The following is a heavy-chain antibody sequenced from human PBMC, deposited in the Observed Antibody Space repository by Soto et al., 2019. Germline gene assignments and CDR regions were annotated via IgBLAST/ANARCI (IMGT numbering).Heavy chain of an antibody. CDR2: ISGSGGST. J-gene: IGHJ4*02. D-gene: IGHD5-18*01. V-gene: IGHV3-23*01. Sequence: GGSLRLSCAASGFTFSSYAMSWVRQAPGKGLEWVSAISGSGGSTYYADSVKGRFTISRDNSKNTLYLQMNSLRAEDTAVYYCVFGEDIQLWWNFDYWGQGTLVTVSS. CDR3: VFGEDIQLWWNFDY. CDR1: GFTFSSYA.